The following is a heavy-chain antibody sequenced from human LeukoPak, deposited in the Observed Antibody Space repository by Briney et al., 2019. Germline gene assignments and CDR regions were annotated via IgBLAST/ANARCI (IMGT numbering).Heavy chain of an antibody. Sequence: SETLSLTCTVSGGSISTYYWTWIRQPPGKGLEWIGYIYYSGSTNYNPSLKSRVTISVDTSKNQFSLKLSSVTAADTAVYYCARVAAGGYYYYGTDVWGQGTTVTVSS. CDR2: IYYSGST. D-gene: IGHD3-16*01. J-gene: IGHJ6*02. CDR3: ARVAAGGYYYYGTDV. V-gene: IGHV4-59*01. CDR1: GGSISTYY.